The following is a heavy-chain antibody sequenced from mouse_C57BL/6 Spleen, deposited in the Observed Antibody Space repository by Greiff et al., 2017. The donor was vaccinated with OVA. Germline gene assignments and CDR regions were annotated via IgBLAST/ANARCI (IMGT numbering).Heavy chain of an antibody. J-gene: IGHJ2*01. CDR2: ISGGGGNT. V-gene: IGHV5-9*01. Sequence: EVQGVESGGGLVKPGGSLKLSCAASGFTFSSYTMSWVRQTPEKRLEWVATISGGGGNTYYPDSVKGRFTISRDNAKNTLYLQMSSLRSEDTALYYCARRGTTGGYFDYWGQGTTLTVSS. CDR3: ARRGTTGGYFDY. CDR1: GFTFSSYT. D-gene: IGHD1-1*01.